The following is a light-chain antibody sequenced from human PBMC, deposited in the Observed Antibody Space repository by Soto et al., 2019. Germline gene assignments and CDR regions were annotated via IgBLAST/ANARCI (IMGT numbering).Light chain of an antibody. Sequence: DIQMTQSPSSLSAYVGDRVTISCRPSQGISGYLNWYQQKPGKAPKLLIYAASSLQSGVPSRFSGSGSGTDFTLTISSLQPEDFATYYCQQSYSIPLTFGGGTKVEIK. CDR3: QQSYSIPLT. CDR2: AAS. J-gene: IGKJ4*01. V-gene: IGKV1-39*01. CDR1: QGISGY.